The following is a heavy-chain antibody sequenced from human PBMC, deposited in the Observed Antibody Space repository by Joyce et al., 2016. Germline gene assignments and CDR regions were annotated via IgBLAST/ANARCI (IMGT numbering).Heavy chain of an antibody. V-gene: IGHV3-21*01. D-gene: IGHD5/OR15-5a*01. CDR3: ARNSAPRASTYYGLDV. J-gene: IGHJ6*02. CDR1: VFTFSSYS. Sequence: EVQLVESGGGLVRPGGSLRLSCAASVFTFSSYSMNWVRQAPGNGLEWVSFISSNRNYIYYADSVKGRFTISRDNAKSSLFLQMDSLRAEDTAVYYCARNSAPRASTYYGLDVWGQGTTVTVSS. CDR2: ISSNRNYI.